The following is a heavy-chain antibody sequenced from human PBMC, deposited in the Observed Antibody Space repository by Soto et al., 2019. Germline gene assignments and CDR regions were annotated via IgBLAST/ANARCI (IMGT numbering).Heavy chain of an antibody. CDR3: ARGDYYDIHDY. D-gene: IGHD3-22*01. Sequence: AAVQVSCSASGYTVTSYGMAGVPQAHAQRLEWMRWINAGNGNTKYSQKFQRRVTITRDTSASTAYMEVSSLRSEDTAVYYCARGDYYDIHDYWGQGTLVPV. J-gene: IGHJ4*02. CDR2: INAGNGNT. CDR1: GYTVTSYG. V-gene: IGHV1-3*01.